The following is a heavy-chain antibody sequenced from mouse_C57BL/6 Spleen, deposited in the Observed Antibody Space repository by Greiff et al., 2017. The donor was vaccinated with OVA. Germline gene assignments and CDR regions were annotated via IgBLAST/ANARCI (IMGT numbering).Heavy chain of an antibody. V-gene: IGHV3-6*01. J-gene: IGHJ2*01. D-gene: IGHD4-1*01. CDR1: GYSITSGYY. CDR3: ARAGTGFDY. Sequence: EVQLVESGPGLVKPSQSLSLTCSVTGYSITSGYYWNWIRQFPGNKLEWMGYISYDGSNNYNPSLKNRISITRDTSKNQFFLKLNSVTTEDTATYYCARAGTGFDYWGQGTTLTVSS. CDR2: ISYDGSN.